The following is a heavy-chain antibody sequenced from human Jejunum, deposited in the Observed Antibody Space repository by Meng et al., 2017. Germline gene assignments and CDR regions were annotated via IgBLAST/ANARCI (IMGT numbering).Heavy chain of an antibody. CDR3: AKDTDSGELNWGFGDDAFDA. Sequence: GGSLRLSCVVSGFTFDDYAMHWVRQVPGKGLEWVSGISWHSKSLAYTDSVRGRFTISRDNAKNSLYLQMDSVRVEDTALYYCAKDTDSGELNWGFGDDAFDAWGQGKMVTVSS. CDR1: GFTFDDYA. J-gene: IGHJ3*01. CDR2: ISWHSKSL. D-gene: IGHD3-16*01. V-gene: IGHV3-9*01.